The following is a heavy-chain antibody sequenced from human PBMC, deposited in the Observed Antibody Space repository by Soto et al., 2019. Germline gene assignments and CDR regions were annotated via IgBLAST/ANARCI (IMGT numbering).Heavy chain of an antibody. J-gene: IGHJ4*02. V-gene: IGHV1-69*02. CDR2: IIPILGIA. CDR3: AMEYCSSTSCYRDY. D-gene: IGHD2-2*02. CDR1: GGTFSSYT. Sequence: GASVKVSCKSSGGTFSSYTIRWVRQAPGQGLEWMGRIIPILGIANYAQKFQGRVTITADKSTSTAYMELSSLRSEDTAVYYCAMEYCSSTSCYRDYWGQGTLVTVSS.